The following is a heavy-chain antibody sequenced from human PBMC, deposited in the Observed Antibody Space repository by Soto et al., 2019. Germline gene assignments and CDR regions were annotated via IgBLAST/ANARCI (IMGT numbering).Heavy chain of an antibody. V-gene: IGHV5-10-1*01. Sequence: PGESLKISCKGSGYSFAGYWITWVRQKPGKGLEWMGRIDPSDSYTNYSPSFQGHVTISADKSISTAYLQWSSLKASDTAMYYCARQPTDIVVVPAANNDDYYYGMDVWGQGTTVTVSS. J-gene: IGHJ6*02. CDR1: GYSFAGYW. CDR2: IDPSDSYT. D-gene: IGHD2-2*01. CDR3: ARQPTDIVVVPAANNDDYYYGMDV.